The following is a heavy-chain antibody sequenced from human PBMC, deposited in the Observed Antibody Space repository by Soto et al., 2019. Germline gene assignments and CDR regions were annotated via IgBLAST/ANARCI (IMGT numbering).Heavy chain of an antibody. CDR1: GFTFSSYS. CDR2: ISSSSSYI. CDR3: ATYCSSTSCHYY. J-gene: IGHJ4*02. V-gene: IGHV3-21*01. D-gene: IGHD2-2*01. Sequence: EVKLVESGGGLVKPGGSLRISCAASGFTFSSYSMNWVRQAPGKGLEWVSSISSSSSYIYYADSVKGRFTISRDNAKNSQELQMNSLRAEDTAVYYCATYCSSTSCHYYLGQGTLVTVSS.